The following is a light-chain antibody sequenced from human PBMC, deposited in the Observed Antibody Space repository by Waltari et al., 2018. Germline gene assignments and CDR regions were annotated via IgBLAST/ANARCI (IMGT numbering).Light chain of an antibody. CDR2: DVN. CDR1: SIDVGGYNY. Sequence: QSALTQPASVSGSPGQSITISFTGTSIDVGGYNYVSWYQHHPGKAPKIMIYDVNDRPSGVSNRFSGSKSGNTASLTISGLQAEDEADYYCSSYRRSDIVVFGGGTKLTVL. CDR3: SSYRRSDIVV. J-gene: IGLJ2*01. V-gene: IGLV2-14*03.